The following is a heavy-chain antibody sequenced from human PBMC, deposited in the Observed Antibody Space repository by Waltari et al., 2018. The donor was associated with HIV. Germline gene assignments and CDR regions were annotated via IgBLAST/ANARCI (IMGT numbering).Heavy chain of an antibody. J-gene: IGHJ4*02. CDR3: VREGWSSTAWYYFDF. D-gene: IGHD6-19*01. V-gene: IGHV1-69*11. CDR2: IIPILGTP. Sequence: QVQLVQSGAEVKKPGSSVKVSCKASGATFSSYGINWVRRAPGQGLEWIGGIIPILGTPIYAQMFQDRVTITADESTTTAYMDLRSLRSEDTAVYYCVREGWSSTAWYYFDFWGQGTLVTVSS. CDR1: GATFSSYG.